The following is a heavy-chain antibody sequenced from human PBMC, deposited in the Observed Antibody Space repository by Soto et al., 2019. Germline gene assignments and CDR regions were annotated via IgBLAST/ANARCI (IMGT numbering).Heavy chain of an antibody. D-gene: IGHD2-21*02. CDR1: GFTFSYYA. CDR2: ISGSGDST. Sequence: EVQLLESGGGLVQPGGSLRLSCAASGFTFSYYAMSWVRQSPGKGLEWVSAISGSGDSTYYADSVKGRFTVSRDNSKNTLYLQMNSLRAEDTAVYYCAKENIVVVTSGDFDFWGQGTLVTVSS. J-gene: IGHJ4*02. V-gene: IGHV3-23*01. CDR3: AKENIVVVTSGDFDF.